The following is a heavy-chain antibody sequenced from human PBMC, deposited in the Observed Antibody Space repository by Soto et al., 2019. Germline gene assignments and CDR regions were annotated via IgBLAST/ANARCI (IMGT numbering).Heavy chain of an antibody. J-gene: IGHJ3*02. CDR3: AKDTIFGVVISTAFDI. CDR2: ISGSGGST. V-gene: IGHV3-23*01. D-gene: IGHD3-3*01. CDR1: GFTFSSYA. Sequence: LRLSCAASGFTFSSYAMSWVRQAPGKGLEWVSAISGSGGSTYYADSVKGRFTISRDNSKNTLYLQMNSLRAEDTAVYYCAKDTIFGVVISTAFDIWGQGTMVTVSS.